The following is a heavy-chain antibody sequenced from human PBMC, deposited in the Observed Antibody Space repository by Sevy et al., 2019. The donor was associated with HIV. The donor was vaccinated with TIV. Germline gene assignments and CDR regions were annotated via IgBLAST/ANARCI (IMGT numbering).Heavy chain of an antibody. V-gene: IGHV4-39*01. D-gene: IGHD4-17*01. J-gene: IGHJ5*02. CDR2: IYYNGDT. CDR1: GGSISNGDYY. Sequence: SETLSLTCSVSGGSISNGDYYWAWIRLPPGKGLEWIGSIYYNGDTYYNPSLKSRVTVSVDMSKNQFSLGLSSVTAADTAIYYCARHRAHHDYADPWGQGTLVTVSS. CDR3: ARHRAHHDYADP.